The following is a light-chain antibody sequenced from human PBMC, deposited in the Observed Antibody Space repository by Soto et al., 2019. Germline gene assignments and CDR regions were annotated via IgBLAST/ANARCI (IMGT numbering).Light chain of an antibody. Sequence: IQMTQSPSSVSASVGDRVTITCRASQGISSYLAWYQQKPGKAPKLLIYAASTLQSGVPSRFSSSRSWADFSLTISCLQSEDFATYYCRQYYSYPLSFGGGTKVDIK. V-gene: IGKV1-8*01. J-gene: IGKJ4*01. CDR1: QGISSY. CDR3: RQYYSYPLS. CDR2: AAS.